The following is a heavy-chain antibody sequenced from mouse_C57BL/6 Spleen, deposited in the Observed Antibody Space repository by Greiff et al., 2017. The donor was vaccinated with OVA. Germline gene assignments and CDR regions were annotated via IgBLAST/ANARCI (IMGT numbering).Heavy chain of an antibody. CDR2: IRNKANGYTT. CDR3: ARSSMVRGFAY. V-gene: IGHV7-3*01. J-gene: IGHJ3*01. Sequence: DVQLVESGGGLVQPGGSLSLSCAASGFTFTDYYMSWVRQPPGKALEWLGFIRNKANGYTTEYSASVKGRFTISRDNSQSILYLQMNALRAEDSATYYCARSSMVRGFAYWGQGTLVTVSA. CDR1: GFTFTDYY. D-gene: IGHD2-2*01.